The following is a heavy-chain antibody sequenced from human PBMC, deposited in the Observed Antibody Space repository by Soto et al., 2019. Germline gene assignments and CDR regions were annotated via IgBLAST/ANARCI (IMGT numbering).Heavy chain of an antibody. CDR2: ISWNSGSI. D-gene: IGHD6-13*01. CDR3: AKDKVRQLALGFDP. V-gene: IGHV3-9*01. CDR1: GFTFDDYA. J-gene: IGHJ5*02. Sequence: EVQLVESGGGLVQPGRSLRLSCAASGFTFDDYAMHWVRQAPGKGLEWVSGISWNSGSIGYADSVKGRFTISRDNAKNSLYLQMKILRAEDTALYYCAKDKVRQLALGFDPWGQGTLVTVSS.